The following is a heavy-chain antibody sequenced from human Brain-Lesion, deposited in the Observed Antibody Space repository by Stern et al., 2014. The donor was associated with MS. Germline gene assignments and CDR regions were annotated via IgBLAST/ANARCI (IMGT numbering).Heavy chain of an antibody. D-gene: IGHD2-15*01. CDR2: IYYSGNT. J-gene: IGHJ5*02. V-gene: IGHV4-39*01. CDR3: AGEEDIRYCSGGSCTGNWFDP. CDR1: GGSVSSTSYA. Sequence: QVQLQESGPGLVKPSETLSLTCTVAGGSVSSTSYAWAWIRQPPGKGLEWIGTIYYSGNTYYSPSLKSRLTISLDTSKNQFFLQLRVVTAADTAVYYCAGEEDIRYCSGGSCTGNWFDPWGQGTLVTVSS.